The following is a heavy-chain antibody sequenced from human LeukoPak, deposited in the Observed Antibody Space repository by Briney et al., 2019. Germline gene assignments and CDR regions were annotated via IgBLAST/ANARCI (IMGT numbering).Heavy chain of an antibody. Sequence: SETLSLTCAVSGGSISSGGYSWSWIRQPPGTGLEWIGYIYHSGSTYYNPSLKSRVTISVGRSKNQLSLKLSSVTAADTAVYYCASLLWFGELRDYWGQGTLVTVSS. J-gene: IGHJ4*02. CDR1: GGSISSGGYS. V-gene: IGHV4-30-2*01. CDR2: IYHSGST. D-gene: IGHD3-10*01. CDR3: ASLLWFGELRDY.